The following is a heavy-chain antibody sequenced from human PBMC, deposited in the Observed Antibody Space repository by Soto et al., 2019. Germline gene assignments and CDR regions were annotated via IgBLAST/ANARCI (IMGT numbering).Heavy chain of an antibody. CDR3: ARLHDYGDFSVDC. J-gene: IGHJ4*02. D-gene: IGHD4-17*01. Sequence: VQLVESGGGVVQPGRSLRLSCAASGFTFSSYGMHWVRQAPGKGLEWVANIKRDGSDKYYVDSVKGRFTISRDNAKNSLFLQMNSLRADDTAVYYCARLHDYGDFSVDCWGQGTLVTVSS. V-gene: IGHV3-7*01. CDR1: GFTFSSYG. CDR2: IKRDGSDK.